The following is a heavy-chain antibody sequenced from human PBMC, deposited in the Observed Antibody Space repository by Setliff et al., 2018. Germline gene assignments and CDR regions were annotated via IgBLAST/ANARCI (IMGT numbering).Heavy chain of an antibody. CDR3: AREQWLDPPGYYYMDV. V-gene: IGHV4-4*07. Sequence: ETLSPTCTVSGGSISSYYWSWIRQPAGKGLEWIGHIYIGGSANYNPSLKSRVTMSIDTSKNQFSLKLNSVTAADMAVYYCAREQWLDPPGYYYMDVWAKGTTVTVSS. CDR1: GGSISSYY. D-gene: IGHD6-19*01. CDR2: IYIGGSA. J-gene: IGHJ6*03.